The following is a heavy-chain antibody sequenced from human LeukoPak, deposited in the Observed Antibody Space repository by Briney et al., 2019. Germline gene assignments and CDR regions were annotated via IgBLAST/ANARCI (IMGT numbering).Heavy chain of an antibody. D-gene: IGHD3/OR15-3a*01. CDR2: GHYSGTT. Sequence: SETLSLTCTVSGVSINSHYWSWIRQSPGKGLEWIAYGHYSGTTNYNPSLKSRVTISVDTSKNQFSLKLASVSAADTAMYYCARHGTGTGYPLDYWGLGTLVTVSS. CDR3: ARHGTGTGYPLDY. V-gene: IGHV4-59*08. CDR1: GVSINSHY. J-gene: IGHJ4*02.